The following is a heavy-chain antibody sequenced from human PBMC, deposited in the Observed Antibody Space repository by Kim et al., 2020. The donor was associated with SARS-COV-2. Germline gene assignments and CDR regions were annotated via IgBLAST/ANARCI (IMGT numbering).Heavy chain of an antibody. D-gene: IGHD6-19*01. CDR3: ARADSGYSSGWYERSNPDYYGMDV. V-gene: IGHV4-59*01. Sequence: SETLSLTCTVSGGSISSYYWSWIRQPPGKGLEWIGYIYYSGSTNYNPSLKSRVTISVDTSKNQFSLKLSSVTAADTAVYYCARADSGYSSGWYERSNPDYYGMDVWGQGTTVTVSS. CDR1: GGSISSYY. J-gene: IGHJ6*02. CDR2: IYYSGST.